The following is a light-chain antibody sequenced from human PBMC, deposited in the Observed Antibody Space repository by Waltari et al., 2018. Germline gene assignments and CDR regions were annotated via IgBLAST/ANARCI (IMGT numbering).Light chain of an antibody. J-gene: IGLJ3*02. CDR1: SSDIGGFNY. Sequence: QSALTQPPSASGSPGQSVTISCTGTSSDIGGFNYVSCYQQNPGQAPKLLIYEVNKRHSGFPDRFFGSKSGNTASLTVSGLQAEDEAEYYCSSYGGRNNLLFGEGTKLTVL. V-gene: IGLV2-8*01. CDR2: EVN. CDR3: SSYGGRNNLL.